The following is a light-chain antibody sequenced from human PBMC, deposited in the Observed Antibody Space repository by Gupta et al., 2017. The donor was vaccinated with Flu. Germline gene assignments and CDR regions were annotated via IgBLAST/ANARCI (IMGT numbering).Light chain of an antibody. Sequence: QSVLTQPPSVSGAPGHRVTISCTGSSSNIGAPYDVHWYQQQLPGTPPNLLIYGNSHRPSGVPDRFSCSKSGTSASLAIIGLQAEDEADDYCQSSDSSLSDWVFGGGTKLTVL. J-gene: IGLJ3*02. CDR3: QSSDSSLSDWV. CDR1: SSNIGAPYD. CDR2: GNS. V-gene: IGLV1-40*01.